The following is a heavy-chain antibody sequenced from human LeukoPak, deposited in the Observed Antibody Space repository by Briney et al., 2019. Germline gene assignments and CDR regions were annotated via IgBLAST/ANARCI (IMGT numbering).Heavy chain of an antibody. CDR3: AKGSTGGKVDWFDP. CDR1: GFIFSDYT. D-gene: IGHD4-23*01. V-gene: IGHV3-23*01. J-gene: IGHJ5*02. Sequence: GGSLGLSCAASGFIFSDYTMMWVRRAPGKGLQWVATFTAYGGTYYAASVKGRFAISRDNSRDTVSLYMNRLRVEDTAMYYCAKGSTGGKVDWFDPWGPGTLVTVSS. CDR2: FTAYGGT.